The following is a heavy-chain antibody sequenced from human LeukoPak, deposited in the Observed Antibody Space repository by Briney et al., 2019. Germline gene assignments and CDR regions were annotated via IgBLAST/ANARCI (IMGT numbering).Heavy chain of an antibody. CDR3: ARSQSDTPPFDY. J-gene: IGHJ4*02. CDR1: GGSISSSY. V-gene: IGHV4-59*01. Sequence: SETLTLTCTVSGGSISSSYWSWIRQPPGKGLEWIGYISYSGITNCNPSLKSRVTISLDTSKKQFSLKLSSVTAEDTAVYYCARSQSDTPPFDYWRQGSLVTVSS. D-gene: IGHD2-15*01. CDR2: ISYSGIT.